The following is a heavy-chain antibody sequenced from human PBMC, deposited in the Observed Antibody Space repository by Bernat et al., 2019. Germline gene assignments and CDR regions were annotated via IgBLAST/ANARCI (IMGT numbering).Heavy chain of an antibody. CDR1: GFTFSSYA. V-gene: IGHV3-33*08. CDR2: IWYDGSNK. Sequence: VQLLESGGGLVQPGGSLRLSCAASGFTFSSYAMSWVRQAPGKGLEWVAVIWYDGSNKYYADSVKGRFTISRDNSKNTLYLQMNSLRAEDTAVYYCARDDAAVAGTPTPPFDYWGQGTLVTVSS. CDR3: ARDDAAVAGTPTPPFDY. D-gene: IGHD6-19*01. J-gene: IGHJ4*02.